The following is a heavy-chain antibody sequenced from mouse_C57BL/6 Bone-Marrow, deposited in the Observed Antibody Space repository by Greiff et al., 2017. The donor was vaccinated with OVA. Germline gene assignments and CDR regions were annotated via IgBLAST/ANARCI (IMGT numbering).Heavy chain of an antibody. Sequence: EVKLVESGGGLVKPGGSLKLSCAASGFTFSSYTMSWVRQTPEKRLEWVATISGGGGNTYYPDSVKGRFTISRDNDKNTLYLQMSSLRSEDTALYYCARPYYGYARAMDYWGQGTSVTVTA. D-gene: IGHD2-9*01. J-gene: IGHJ4*01. CDR2: ISGGGGNT. CDR1: GFTFSSYT. V-gene: IGHV5-9*01. CDR3: ARPYYGYARAMDY.